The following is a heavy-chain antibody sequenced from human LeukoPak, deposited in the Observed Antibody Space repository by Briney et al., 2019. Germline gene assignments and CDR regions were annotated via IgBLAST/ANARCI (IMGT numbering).Heavy chain of an antibody. CDR1: GFTFSSYW. D-gene: IGHD4-17*01. CDR2: INSDGSST. V-gene: IGHV3-74*01. Sequence: GGSLRLSCAASGFTFSSYWMHWVRQAPGKGLVWVSRINSDGSSTSYADSVKGRFTISRDNAKNTLYLQMNSLRAEDTAVYYCARDPLHDYGDYVGLDYWGQGTLVTVSS. CDR3: ARDPLHDYGDYVGLDY. J-gene: IGHJ4*02.